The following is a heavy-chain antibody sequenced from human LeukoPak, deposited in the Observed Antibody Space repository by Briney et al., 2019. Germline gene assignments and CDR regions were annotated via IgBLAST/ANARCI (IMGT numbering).Heavy chain of an antibody. CDR1: GYTFTSYA. J-gene: IGHJ4*02. CDR3: ARVASYGTDFDY. CDR2: INAGNGNT. Sequence: ASVKVSCKASGYTFTSYAMHWVRQAPGQRLEWMGWINAGNGNTKYSQEFQGRVTITRDTSASTAYMELSSLRSEDMAVYYCARVASYGTDFDYWGQGTLVTVSS. V-gene: IGHV1-3*03. D-gene: IGHD5-18*01.